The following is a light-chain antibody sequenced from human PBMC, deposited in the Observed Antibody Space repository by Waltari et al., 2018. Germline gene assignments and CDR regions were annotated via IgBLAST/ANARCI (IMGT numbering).Light chain of an antibody. J-gene: IGKJ1*01. Sequence: IPLTQSPSSLSASVGVRVTITYRASQGISNYLACSQQKPGKAPKLLIYAASTLQSGVPSRFSGSGSETDFTLTISSLQPEDFATYYCQQLNSYQWTFGQGTKVEIK. CDR3: QQLNSYQWT. CDR1: QGISNY. CDR2: AAS. V-gene: IGKV1-9*01.